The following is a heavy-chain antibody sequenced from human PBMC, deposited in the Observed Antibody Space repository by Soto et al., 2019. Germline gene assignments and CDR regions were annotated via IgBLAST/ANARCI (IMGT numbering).Heavy chain of an antibody. D-gene: IGHD2-2*01. CDR1: GGTFSSYA. CDR2: IIPIFGTA. V-gene: IGHV1-69*01. J-gene: IGHJ5*02. Sequence: QVQLVQSGAEVKKPGSSVKVSCKASGGTFSSYAISWVRQAPGQGLEWMGGIIPIFGTANYAQKFQGRVTITADDSTSTAYMELSSLRSEDTAVYYCARGIRGPAAICNWFDPWGQGTLVTVSS. CDR3: ARGIRGPAAICNWFDP.